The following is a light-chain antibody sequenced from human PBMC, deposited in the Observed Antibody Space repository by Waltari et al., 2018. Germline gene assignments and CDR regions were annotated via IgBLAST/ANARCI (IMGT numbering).Light chain of an antibody. Sequence: HSALTQPVAVTRSPGQSITISCTGPPSCLGDYNYLPWYQQFPAKAPKLMIYEVSNRPLGVSNRFSGSKSGNTASLTISGLQAEDEADYYCTSYTRSNTWVFGGGTKVTVL. J-gene: IGLJ3*02. CDR2: EVS. CDR1: PSCLGDYNY. V-gene: IGLV2-14*01. CDR3: TSYTRSNTWV.